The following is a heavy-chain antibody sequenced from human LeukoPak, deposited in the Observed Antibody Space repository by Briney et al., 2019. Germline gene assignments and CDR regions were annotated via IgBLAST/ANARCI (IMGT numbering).Heavy chain of an antibody. CDR1: GGSISSSSYY. CDR3: ARGGYYGSGNDFRFDP. CDR2: IYYSGST. V-gene: IGHV4-61*05. D-gene: IGHD3-10*01. Sequence: SETLSLTCTVSGGSISSSSYYWGWIRQPPGKGLEWIGYIYYSGSTNYKPSLKSRVTISVDTSKNQFSPKLNSVTAADTAVYYCARGGYYGSGNDFRFDPWGQGTLVTVSS. J-gene: IGHJ5*02.